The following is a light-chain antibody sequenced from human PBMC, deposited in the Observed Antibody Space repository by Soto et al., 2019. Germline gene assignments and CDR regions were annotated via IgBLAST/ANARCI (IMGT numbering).Light chain of an antibody. CDR1: SSDVGGYNY. J-gene: IGLJ1*01. V-gene: IGLV2-14*01. CDR2: EVS. Sequence: QSVLTQAASVSGCPGQSITISCTGTSSDVGGYNYVSWYQQHPGKAPKLMIYEVSNRPSGVSNRFSGSKSGNTASLTISGLQAVDEADYYCTSYTSISLYVFGTGTKVTVL. CDR3: TSYTSISLYV.